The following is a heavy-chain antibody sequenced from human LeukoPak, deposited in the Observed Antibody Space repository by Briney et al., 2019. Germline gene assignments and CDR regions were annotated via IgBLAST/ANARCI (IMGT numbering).Heavy chain of an antibody. Sequence: GASVKVSCKASGGTFSSYAISWVRQAPGQGLEWMGRIIPILGIANYAQKFQGRVTITADKSTSTAYMELSSLRSEDTAVYYCAIHCSGGSCPFDYWGQGTLVTVSS. V-gene: IGHV1-69*04. CDR3: AIHCSGGSCPFDY. D-gene: IGHD2-15*01. J-gene: IGHJ4*02. CDR2: IIPILGIA. CDR1: GGTFSSYA.